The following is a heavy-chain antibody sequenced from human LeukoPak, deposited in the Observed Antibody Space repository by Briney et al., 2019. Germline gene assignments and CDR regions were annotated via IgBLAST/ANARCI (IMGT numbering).Heavy chain of an antibody. CDR1: EFTFSSYA. D-gene: IGHD3/OR15-3a*01. V-gene: IGHV4-39*01. CDR2: IYYSGNT. CDR3: ARQTGSGLFILP. J-gene: IGHJ4*02. Sequence: PGGSLRLSCAASEFTFSSYAMDWIRQPPGKGLEWIGSIYYSGNTYYNASLKSQVSISIDTSKNQFSLRLTSVTAADTAVYYCARQTGSGLFILPGGQGTLVTVSS.